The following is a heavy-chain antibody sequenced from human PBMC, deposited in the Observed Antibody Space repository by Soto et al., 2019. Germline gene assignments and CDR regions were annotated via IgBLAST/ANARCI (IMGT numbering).Heavy chain of an antibody. CDR1: GISYTTYA. CDR3: ARAISGYVT. Sequence: VQLVQSGAEVKKPGASVRIPCTASGISYTTYAIHWVRQAPGQGLEWMGWINAGNGDTRYSQRFQGRVTLTRDTSATTTYMDLSSLRSDDTSIYYCARAISGYVTWGQGTLVTVSS. CDR2: INAGNGDT. D-gene: IGHD5-12*01. J-gene: IGHJ4*02. V-gene: IGHV1-3*01.